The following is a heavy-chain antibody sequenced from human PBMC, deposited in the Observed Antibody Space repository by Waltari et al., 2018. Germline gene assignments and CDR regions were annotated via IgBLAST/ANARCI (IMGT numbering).Heavy chain of an antibody. J-gene: IGHJ4*02. D-gene: IGHD6-13*01. Sequence: EVQLVESGGGLVQPGGSLRLSCAASGFTFSSYWMHWVRQAPGKGLEWVSAISGSGGSTYYADSVKGRFTISRDNSKNTLYLQMNSLRAEDTAVYYCAKGRYSSSWYPDYWGQGTLVTVSS. V-gene: IGHV3-23*04. CDR1: GFTFSSYW. CDR2: ISGSGGST. CDR3: AKGRYSSSWYPDY.